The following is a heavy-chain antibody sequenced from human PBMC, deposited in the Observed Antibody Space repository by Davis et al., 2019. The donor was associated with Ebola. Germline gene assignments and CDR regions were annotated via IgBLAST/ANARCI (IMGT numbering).Heavy chain of an antibody. CDR3: ARGPSTGNSFSY. V-gene: IGHV3-NL1*01. Sequence: GESLKISCAASGFTFSSYGMHWVRQAPGKGLEWVSDISSGGGAPYYADSVKGRFTTFRDNPKNTLYLQMNSLRAEDTAVYYCARGPSTGNSFSYWGQGTLVTVSS. D-gene: IGHD6-13*01. CDR2: ISSGGGAP. J-gene: IGHJ4*02. CDR1: GFTFSSYG.